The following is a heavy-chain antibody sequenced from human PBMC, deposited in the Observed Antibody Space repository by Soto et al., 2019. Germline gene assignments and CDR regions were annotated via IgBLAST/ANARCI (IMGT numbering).Heavy chain of an antibody. J-gene: IGHJ4*02. V-gene: IGHV4-31*03. CDR1: GGSISSGGYY. CDR2: IYYSGST. D-gene: IGHD5-18*01. Sequence: SETLSLTCTVSGGSISSGGYYWSWIRQHPGKGMEWIGYIYYSGSTYYNQSLKSRVTISVDTSKNQFSLKLSSVTAADTAVYYCARSGYSYGPNPLLYWGQGTLVTVSS. CDR3: ARSGYSYGPNPLLY.